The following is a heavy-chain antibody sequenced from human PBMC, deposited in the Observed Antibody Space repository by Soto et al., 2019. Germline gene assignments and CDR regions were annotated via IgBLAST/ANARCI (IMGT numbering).Heavy chain of an antibody. CDR3: ARSLRKEGQQLPAPHNWFDP. CDR2: IYYSGST. CDR1: GGSISSSSYY. Sequence: SETLSLTCTVSGGSISSSSYYWGWIRQPPGKGLEWIGSIYYSGSTYYNPSPKSRVTISVDTSKNQFSLKLSSVTAADTAVYYCARSLRKEGQQLPAPHNWFDPWGQGTLVTVSS. J-gene: IGHJ5*02. V-gene: IGHV4-39*01. D-gene: IGHD6-13*01.